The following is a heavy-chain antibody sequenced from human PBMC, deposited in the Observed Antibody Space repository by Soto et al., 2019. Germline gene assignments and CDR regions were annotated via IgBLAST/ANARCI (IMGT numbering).Heavy chain of an antibody. CDR3: ARLNYDFWSGYYVPRHYYYGMDV. J-gene: IGHJ6*02. CDR1: GYTYTSYG. Sequence: ASVKVSCKASGYTYTSYGISWVRQAPGQGLEWTGWISAYNGNTNYAQKLQGRVTMTTDTSTSTAYMELRSLRSDDTAVYYCARLNYDFWSGYYVPRHYYYGMDVWGQGTTVTVSS. V-gene: IGHV1-18*01. D-gene: IGHD3-3*01. CDR2: ISAYNGNT.